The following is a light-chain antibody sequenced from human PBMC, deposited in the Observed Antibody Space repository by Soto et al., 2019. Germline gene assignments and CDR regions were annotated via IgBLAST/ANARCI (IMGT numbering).Light chain of an antibody. J-gene: IGLJ3*02. CDR2: RNN. CDR3: AAWDDSLTGWV. Sequence: QAVVTQPPSASGTPGQRVTISCSGSSSNIGNNYVYWYQHLPGTAPKLLIYRNNQRPSGVPDRFSGSKSGTSASLAISGLRSEDEADYYCAAWDDSLTGWVFGGGTKLTVL. V-gene: IGLV1-47*01. CDR1: SSNIGNNY.